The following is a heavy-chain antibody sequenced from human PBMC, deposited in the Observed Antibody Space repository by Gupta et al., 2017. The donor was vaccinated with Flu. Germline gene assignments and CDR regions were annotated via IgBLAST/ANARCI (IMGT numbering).Heavy chain of an antibody. CDR1: GFTFSNVW. V-gene: IGHV3-15*01. CDR3: TTEYYDFWSGYYRDAFDI. Sequence: EVHLVDSGGGLVKPGGSLSLSCAASGFTFSNVWTSWFRQAPGKGLEWVGRMKSKTDGRTTDYAAPVNGSFTISRDDSKNTLYLRMSSLKTENAAVYYCTTEYYDFWSGYYRDAFDIWGQGTMVTVSS. CDR2: MKSKTDGRTT. J-gene: IGHJ3*02. D-gene: IGHD3-3*01.